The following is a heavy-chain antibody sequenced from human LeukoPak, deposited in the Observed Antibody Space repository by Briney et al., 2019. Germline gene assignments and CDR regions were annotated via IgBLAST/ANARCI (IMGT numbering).Heavy chain of an antibody. CDR3: ARGRRVVVPRAFDI. J-gene: IGHJ3*02. CDR1: GFTFSSYW. V-gene: IGHV3-74*01. D-gene: IGHD3-22*01. Sequence: GGSLRLSCAASGFTFSSYWMHWVRQAPGKGLVWVSRINSDGSSTSYADSVKGRFTISRDNAKNTLYLQMNSLRAEDTAVYHCARGRRVVVPRAFDIWGQGTMVTVSS. CDR2: INSDGSST.